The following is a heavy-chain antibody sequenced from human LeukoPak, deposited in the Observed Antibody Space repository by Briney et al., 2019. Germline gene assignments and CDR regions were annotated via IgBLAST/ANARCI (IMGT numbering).Heavy chain of an antibody. J-gene: IGHJ4*02. D-gene: IGHD1-26*01. CDR1: GFTFSYYG. V-gene: IGHV3-30*02. CDR2: IRYDESKK. CDR3: AKSHLPNAYSGTYYCDY. Sequence: PGGSLRLSCAASGFTFSYYGMHWVRQAPGKGLEWVAFIRYDESKKFYGDSVKGRFTISRDNSKNTLYLQTNSLRTEDTAVYYCAKSHLPNAYSGTYYCDYWGQGTLVTVSS.